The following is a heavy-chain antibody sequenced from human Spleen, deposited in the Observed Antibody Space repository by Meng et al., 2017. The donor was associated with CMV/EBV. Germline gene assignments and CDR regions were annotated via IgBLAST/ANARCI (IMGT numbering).Heavy chain of an antibody. CDR2: IKQDGSET. CDR3: ARGELFCSGGSCYQHMDY. Sequence: GESLKISCAASGFTFSTFWMSWVRQAPGKGLEWVANIKQDGSETNYVDSVKGRFTISRDNAENALYLQMSSLRVDDTAVYYCARGELFCSGGSCYQHMDYWGQGTLVTVSS. V-gene: IGHV3-7*01. CDR1: GFTFSTFW. J-gene: IGHJ4*02. D-gene: IGHD2-15*01.